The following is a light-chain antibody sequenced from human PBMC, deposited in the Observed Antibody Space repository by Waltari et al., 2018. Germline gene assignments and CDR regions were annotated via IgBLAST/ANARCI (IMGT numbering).Light chain of an antibody. J-gene: IGKJ1*01. CDR2: GAS. CDR3: QQYTHSRT. Sequence: EIVLTQSPGTLSLSPGERATLSCRASQSVTSNYLAWYQQKPGLAPRLLIYGASNRATGIPDRFSGSVPGTDFTLTISRLEPEDFAMYYCQQYTHSRTFGQGTKVEIK. V-gene: IGKV3-20*01. CDR1: QSVTSNY.